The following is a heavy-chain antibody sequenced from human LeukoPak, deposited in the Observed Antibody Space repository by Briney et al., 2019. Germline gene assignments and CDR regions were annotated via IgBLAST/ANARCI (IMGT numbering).Heavy chain of an antibody. CDR1: GGSINSDY. J-gene: IGHJ3*02. V-gene: IGHV4-59*01. CDR2: IYHSGST. D-gene: IGHD5-24*01. CDR3: ARVGGMTTINNAAFDI. Sequence: SETLSLTCSVSGGSINSDYWNWIRQPPGKGLEWIGYIYHSGSTNYNPSLKSRVTISIDKSKKQFSLKLVSVTAADTAIYYCARVGGMTTINNAAFDIWGQGTMVTVSS.